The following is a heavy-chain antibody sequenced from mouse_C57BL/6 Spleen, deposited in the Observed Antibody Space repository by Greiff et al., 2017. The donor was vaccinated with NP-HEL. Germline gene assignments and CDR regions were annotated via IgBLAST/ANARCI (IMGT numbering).Heavy chain of an antibody. CDR1: GFSFTSDY. J-gene: IGHJ2*01. Sequence: DVQLVESGRGLAQPSQTLSLTCSVTGFSFTSDYWSWIRKFPGNKLEYMGYISYSGSTYSNPCLKSRISITLDTSKKQYYVQLNSVSTEDTATYYCARWTLRYYFDYWGQGTTLTVSS. V-gene: IGHV3-8*01. CDR2: ISYSGST. CDR3: ARWTLRYYFDY. D-gene: IGHD1-1*01.